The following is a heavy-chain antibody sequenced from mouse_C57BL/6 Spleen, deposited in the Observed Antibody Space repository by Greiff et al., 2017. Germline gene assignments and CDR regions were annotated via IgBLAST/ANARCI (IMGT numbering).Heavy chain of an antibody. CDR2: IYPGSGST. Sequence: QVQLKESGAELVKPGASVKMSCTASGYTFTSYWITWVKQRPGQGLEWIGDIYPGSGSTNYNEKFKSKATLTVDTSSSTAYMQLSSLTSEDSAVYYCARRTVVAVDYWGQGTTLTVSS. J-gene: IGHJ2*01. CDR1: GYTFTSYW. D-gene: IGHD1-1*01. V-gene: IGHV1-55*01. CDR3: ARRTVVAVDY.